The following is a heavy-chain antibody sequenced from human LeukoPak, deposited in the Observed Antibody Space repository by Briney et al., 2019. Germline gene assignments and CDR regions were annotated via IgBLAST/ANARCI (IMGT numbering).Heavy chain of an antibody. CDR1: VFTFSDYI. Sequence: GGSPRLSCAASVFTFSDYILDWVRQAPGKGLEWVGRIRRGANSYTTEYAASVKGRFTISRDDSKNSLYLHMNSLKTEDTAVYHCSRDGGEGGNSAFDIWGQGTMVTVSS. D-gene: IGHD3-16*01. CDR3: SRDGGEGGNSAFDI. J-gene: IGHJ3*02. V-gene: IGHV3-72*01. CDR2: IRRGANSYTT.